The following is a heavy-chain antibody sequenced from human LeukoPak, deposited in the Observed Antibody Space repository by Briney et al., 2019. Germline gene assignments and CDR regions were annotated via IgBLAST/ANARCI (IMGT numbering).Heavy chain of an antibody. Sequence: GGSLRLSCAASGFTFSTYWMSWVRQAPGKGLEWVANIKQDGSEKYYVDSVKGRFTISRDNAKNSLYLQMNSLRAEDTAVYYCAKDVLGYCSGGSCYPDYWGQGTLVTVSS. V-gene: IGHV3-7*01. CDR2: IKQDGSEK. J-gene: IGHJ4*02. D-gene: IGHD2-15*01. CDR3: AKDVLGYCSGGSCYPDY. CDR1: GFTFSTYW.